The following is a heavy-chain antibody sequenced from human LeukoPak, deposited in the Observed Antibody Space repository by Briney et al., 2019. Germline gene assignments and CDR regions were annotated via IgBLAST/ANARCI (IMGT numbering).Heavy chain of an antibody. V-gene: IGHV3-53*01. CDR2: IYTGGIT. J-gene: IGHJ4*02. Sequence: GGSLRLSCAASGFSVSSNYMNWVRQAPGKGLEWVSVIYTGGITYYADSVKGRFTISRDNSKNTVYLQMNSLRAEDTAVYYCARDGGSGIPLWSLDSWGQRTLVRVSS. D-gene: IGHD6-19*01. CDR1: GFSVSSNY. CDR3: ARDGGSGIPLWSLDS.